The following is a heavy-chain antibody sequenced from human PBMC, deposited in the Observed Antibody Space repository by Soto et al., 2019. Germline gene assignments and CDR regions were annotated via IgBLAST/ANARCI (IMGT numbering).Heavy chain of an antibody. CDR2: IIPILGIA. CDR1: GGTFSSYT. Sequence: SVKVSCKASGGTFSSYTISWVRQAPGQGLEWMGRIIPILGIANYAQKFQGRVTITADKSTSTAYMELSSLRSEDTAVYFCARGYCSGGSCPHNWFDPWGQGTLVTVSS. V-gene: IGHV1-69*02. J-gene: IGHJ5*02. CDR3: ARGYCSGGSCPHNWFDP. D-gene: IGHD2-15*01.